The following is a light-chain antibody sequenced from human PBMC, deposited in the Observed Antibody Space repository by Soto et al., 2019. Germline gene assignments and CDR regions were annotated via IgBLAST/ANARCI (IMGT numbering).Light chain of an antibody. J-gene: IGLJ1*01. Sequence: QSVLTQPPPPSGAPGQADTISCTGTSRAVGGYNYVSWYQQHPGKAPKLMIYEVSKRPSGVPDRFSGSKSGNTASLTVSGLQAEDEADYYCSSYTSSSTLVFGTGTKVTVL. CDR1: SRAVGGYNY. CDR2: EVS. CDR3: SSYTSSSTLV. V-gene: IGLV2-8*01.